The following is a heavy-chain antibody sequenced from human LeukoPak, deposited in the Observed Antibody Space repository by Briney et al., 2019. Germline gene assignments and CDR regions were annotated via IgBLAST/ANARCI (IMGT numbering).Heavy chain of an antibody. V-gene: IGHV3-30-3*01. Sequence: GGSLRLSCAASGFTFSSYAMHWVRQAPGKGLEWVAVISYDGSNKYYADSGKGRFTISRDNSKNTLYLQMNSLRAEDTAVYYCARGSIAVAVFSFDYWGQGTLVTVSS. D-gene: IGHD6-19*01. J-gene: IGHJ4*02. CDR2: ISYDGSNK. CDR3: ARGSIAVAVFSFDY. CDR1: GFTFSSYA.